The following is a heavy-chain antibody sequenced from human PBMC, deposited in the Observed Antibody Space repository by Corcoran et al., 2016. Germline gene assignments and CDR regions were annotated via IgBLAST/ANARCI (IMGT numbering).Heavy chain of an antibody. D-gene: IGHD2-15*01. CDR2: INPSGGST. CDR3: ARDLVRAAPEGPYGMDV. V-gene: IGHV1-46*01. Sequence: QVQLVQSGTGVKKPGASVKVSCKASGYTFTSYYMHWVRQAPGQGLEWMGIINPSGGSTSYAQKFQGRVTMTRDTSTSTVYMELSSLRSEDTAVYYCARDLVRAAPEGPYGMDVWGQGTTVTVSS. J-gene: IGHJ6*02. CDR1: GYTFTSYY.